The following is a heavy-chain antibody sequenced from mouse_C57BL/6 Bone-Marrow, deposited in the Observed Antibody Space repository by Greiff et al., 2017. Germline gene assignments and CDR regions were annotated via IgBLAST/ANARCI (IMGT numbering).Heavy chain of an antibody. CDR1: GFTFSSYA. J-gene: IGHJ2*01. V-gene: IGHV5-9-1*02. D-gene: IGHD1-1*01. CDR3: TRDTLDYYGSSYDY. CDR2: ISSGGDYI. Sequence: DVQLVESGEGLVKPGGSLKLSCAASGFTFSSYAMSWVRQTPEKRLEWVAYISSGGDYIHYADTVKGRFTISRDNARNTLYLQMSSLKSEDTAMYYCTRDTLDYYGSSYDYWGQGTTRTVSS.